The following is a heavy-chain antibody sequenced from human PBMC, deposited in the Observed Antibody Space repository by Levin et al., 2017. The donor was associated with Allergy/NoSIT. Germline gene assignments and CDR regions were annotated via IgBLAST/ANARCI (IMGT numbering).Heavy chain of an antibody. CDR1: GESFSGHY. Sequence: SQTLSLTCAVYGESFSGHYWSWIRQPPGKGLEWIGESDHTGNTRYNPSLKSRVTISVDTSKNQFSLRVTSVTAADTAVYYCARVSGGSQTLDYWGQGTLVTVSS. D-gene: IGHD2-15*01. CDR2: SDHTGNT. J-gene: IGHJ4*02. V-gene: IGHV4-34*01. CDR3: ARVSGGSQTLDY.